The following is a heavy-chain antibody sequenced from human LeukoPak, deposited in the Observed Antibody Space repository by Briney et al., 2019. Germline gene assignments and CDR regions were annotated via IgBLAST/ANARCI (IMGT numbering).Heavy chain of an antibody. Sequence: GGSLRLSCAASGFTFSSYWMSWVRQAPGKGLEWVANIKQDGSEKYYVDSVKGRFTISRDNAKNSLYLQMNSLRAEDTAVYYCARDRIVVVTAMGPYYYYGMDVWGQGTTVTVSS. CDR3: ARDRIVVVTAMGPYYYYGMDV. V-gene: IGHV3-7*01. CDR1: GFTFSSYW. J-gene: IGHJ6*02. CDR2: IKQDGSEK. D-gene: IGHD2-21*02.